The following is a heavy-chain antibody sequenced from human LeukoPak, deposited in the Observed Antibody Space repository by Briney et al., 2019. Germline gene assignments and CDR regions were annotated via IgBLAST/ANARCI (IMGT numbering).Heavy chain of an antibody. CDR2: ISGSGDDT. D-gene: IGHD5-24*01. CDR1: GFTFSSYA. Sequence: GESLKISCAASGFTFSSYAMSWVRQAPGKGLEWVSAISGSGDDTYYADFVKGRFTLSRDNSKTTLYLQMNSLRAEDTAVYYCARIADVGGYNFWPHWGQGTLVTVSP. CDR3: ARIADVGGYNFWPH. V-gene: IGHV3-23*01. J-gene: IGHJ1*01.